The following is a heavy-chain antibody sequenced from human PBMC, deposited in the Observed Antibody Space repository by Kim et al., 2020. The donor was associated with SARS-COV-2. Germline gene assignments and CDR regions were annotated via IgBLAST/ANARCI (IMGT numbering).Heavy chain of an antibody. D-gene: IGHD3-9*01. J-gene: IGHJ4*02. Sequence: ASVKVSCKASGYTFTNYGISWVRQAPGQGLEWMGWISAYNGNTNYAQKFQGRVTMTTDTSTSTAYMELRSLRSDDTAVDYCARDLQVRGSSFDWLSIPDYWGQGTLVTVSS. CDR1: GYTFTNYG. V-gene: IGHV1-18*01. CDR3: ARDLQVRGSSFDWLSIPDY. CDR2: ISAYNGNT.